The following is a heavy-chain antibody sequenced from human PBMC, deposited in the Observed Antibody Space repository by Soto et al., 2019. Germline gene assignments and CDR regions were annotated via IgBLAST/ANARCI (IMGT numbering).Heavy chain of an antibody. J-gene: IGHJ4*02. CDR3: ARQSSLAAVVD. Sequence: QVQLQESGPGLVKPSETLSLTCTVSGDSISGYSWSWIRQPPGKGLEWIGYIYYTGSTNYSPSLMSRVTISVDTSKNQFSLKLSSVTAADTAVYYCARQSSLAAVVDWGQGTLVTGSS. V-gene: IGHV4-59*08. CDR1: GDSISGYS. D-gene: IGHD6-13*01. CDR2: IYYTGST.